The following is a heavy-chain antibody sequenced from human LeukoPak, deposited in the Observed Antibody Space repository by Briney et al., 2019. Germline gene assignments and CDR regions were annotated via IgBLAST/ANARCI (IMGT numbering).Heavy chain of an antibody. Sequence: ASVKVSYKASGYTFTSYALHWVRQAPGQRLEWMGWINAGNGNTKYSQKFQGRVTITRDTSASTAYMELSSLRSEDTAVYYCARTNYYGSGSYYSPGGYYVMDVWGKGTTVTVSS. V-gene: IGHV1-3*01. D-gene: IGHD3-10*01. CDR1: GYTFTSYA. CDR3: ARTNYYGSGSYYSPGGYYVMDV. J-gene: IGHJ6*04. CDR2: INAGNGNT.